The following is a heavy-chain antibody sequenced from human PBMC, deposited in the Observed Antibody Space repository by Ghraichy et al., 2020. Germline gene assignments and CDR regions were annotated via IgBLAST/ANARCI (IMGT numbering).Heavy chain of an antibody. CDR2: IYSSGST. Sequence: SETLSLTCTVSGGSISGNYWTWIRLSAGKGLEWSGRIYSSGSTSYNPSLRSRLPMSVEPAKSQFSLNLSSVTAADTAGYYCAGELSRSYGQADYRGRGTQATVSS. D-gene: IGHD1-26*01. V-gene: IGHV4-4*07. CDR1: GGSISGNY. J-gene: IGHJ4*02. CDR3: AGELSRSYGQADY.